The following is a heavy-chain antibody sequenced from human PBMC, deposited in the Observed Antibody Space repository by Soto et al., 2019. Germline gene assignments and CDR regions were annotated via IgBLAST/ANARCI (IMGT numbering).Heavy chain of an antibody. D-gene: IGHD3-3*01. CDR1: GGSISSYY. V-gene: IGHV4-59*01. CDR2: IYYSGST. J-gene: IGHJ5*02. Sequence: QVQLQESGPGLVKPSETLSLTCTVSGGSISSYYWSWIRQPPGKGLEWIGYIYYSGSTNYNPSLKSRVTISVDTSKNQFSLKLSSVTAADTAVYYCARDSRGYYDFWSGYYTGNWFDPWGQGTLVTVSS. CDR3: ARDSRGYYDFWSGYYTGNWFDP.